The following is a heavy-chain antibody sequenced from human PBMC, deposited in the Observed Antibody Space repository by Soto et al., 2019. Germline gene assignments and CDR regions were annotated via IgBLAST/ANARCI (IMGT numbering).Heavy chain of an antibody. J-gene: IGHJ4*02. Sequence: ASVKVSCKASGGAFGSYAISWVRQAPGQGLEWMGGIIPIFGTANYAQKFQGRVTITADESTSTAYMELSSLRSEDTAVYYCARAVAVAADYDYWGQGTLVTVSS. D-gene: IGHD6-19*01. V-gene: IGHV1-69*13. CDR3: ARAVAVAADYDY. CDR2: IIPIFGTA. CDR1: GGAFGSYA.